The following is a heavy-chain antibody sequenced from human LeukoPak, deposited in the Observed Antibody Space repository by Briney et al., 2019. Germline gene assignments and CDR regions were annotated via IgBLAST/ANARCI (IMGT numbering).Heavy chain of an antibody. CDR3: ATGGYYHSSGYPFDY. J-gene: IGHJ4*02. CDR2: FDPEDGET. D-gene: IGHD3-22*01. Sequence: ASVKVSCKVSGYTLTELSMHWVRQAPGKGVEWMGGFDPEDGETIYAQKFQGRVTMTEDTSTDTAYMELSSLRSEDTAVYYCATGGYYHSSGYPFDYWGQGTLVTVSS. V-gene: IGHV1-24*01. CDR1: GYTLTELS.